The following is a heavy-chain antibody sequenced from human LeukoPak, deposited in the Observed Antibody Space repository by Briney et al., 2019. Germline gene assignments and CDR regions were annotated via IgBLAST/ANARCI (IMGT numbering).Heavy chain of an antibody. V-gene: IGHV4-39*07. J-gene: IGHJ4*02. CDR2: IYYSGST. CDR1: GGSISSSSYY. CDR3: ARQWNWNYRYFDY. D-gene: IGHD1-7*01. Sequence: SETLSLTCTVSGGSISSSSYYWGWIRQPPGKGLEWIGSIYYSGSTYYNPSLKSRVTISVDTSKDQFSLKLSSVTAADTAVYYCARQWNWNYRYFDYWGQGTLVTVSS.